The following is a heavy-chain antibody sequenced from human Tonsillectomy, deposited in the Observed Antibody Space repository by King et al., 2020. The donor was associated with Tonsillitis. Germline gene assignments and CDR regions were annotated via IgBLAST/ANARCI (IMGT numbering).Heavy chain of an antibody. CDR2: IVVGSGNT. Sequence: QLVESGPEVKKPGTSVKVSCKASGFTFSRSAMQWVRQARGQRLEWIGWIVVGSGNTNYAQSFQERVTITRDMSTSTAYMELSSLRSEDTAVYYCAAGTNYYGSGTYYNNEDYWGQGTLVTVSP. V-gene: IGHV1-58*02. D-gene: IGHD3-10*01. CDR1: GFTFSRSA. CDR3: AAGTNYYGSGTYYNNEDY. J-gene: IGHJ4*02.